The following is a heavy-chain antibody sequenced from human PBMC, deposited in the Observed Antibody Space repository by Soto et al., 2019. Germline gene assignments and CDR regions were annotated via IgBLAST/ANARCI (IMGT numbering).Heavy chain of an antibody. D-gene: IGHD2-2*01. V-gene: IGHV4-31*03. CDR1: GGSISSGGYY. Sequence: SETLSLTCTVSGGSISSGGYYWSWIRQHPGKGLEWIGYIYYSGSTYYNPSLKSRVTISVDTSKNQFSLKLSSVTAADTAVYYCARDSVGYCSSTSCYAAFDYWGQGTLVTVSS. CDR3: ARDSVGYCSSTSCYAAFDY. J-gene: IGHJ4*02. CDR2: IYYSGST.